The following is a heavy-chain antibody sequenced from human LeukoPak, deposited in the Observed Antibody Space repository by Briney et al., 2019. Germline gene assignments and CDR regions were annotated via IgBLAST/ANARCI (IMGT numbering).Heavy chain of an antibody. CDR3: ARSEYSKSIWFDP. V-gene: IGHV1-46*01. J-gene: IGHJ5*02. D-gene: IGHD6-6*01. CDR1: GFKFTNLY. CDR2: INPSGGTT. Sequence: GASVKISCKASGFKFTNLYFHWVRQAPGQGLEWMGIINPSGGTTTYAQKIQGNITMTRDTSTSTVYMEMTSLTSEDTAVYYCARSEYSKSIWFDPWGQGTLVTVST.